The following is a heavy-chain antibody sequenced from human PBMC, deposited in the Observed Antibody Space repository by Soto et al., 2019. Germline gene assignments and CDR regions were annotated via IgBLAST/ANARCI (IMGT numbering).Heavy chain of an antibody. CDR2: IYYSGST. CDR1: GGSISSGGYY. CDR3: ARVCGGDCHNDMDV. V-gene: IGHV4-31*03. J-gene: IGHJ6*02. Sequence: QVQLQESGPGLAKPSQTLSLTCTVSGGSISSGGYYWSWIRQHPGKGLEWIGYIYYSGSTYYNPSLKSRVTISVDTSKNQFSLKLSSVTAADTAVYYCARVCGGDCHNDMDVWGQGTTVTVSS. D-gene: IGHD2-21*02.